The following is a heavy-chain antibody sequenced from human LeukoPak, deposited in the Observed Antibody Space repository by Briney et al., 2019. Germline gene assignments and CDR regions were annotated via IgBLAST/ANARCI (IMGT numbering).Heavy chain of an antibody. CDR1: GFTFSSYW. D-gene: IGHD3-3*01. J-gene: IGHJ6*02. CDR3: ARDRAWMGRYDFWSGYNHYYYYGMDV. CDR2: INSDGSST. Sequence: GGSLRLSCAASGFTFSSYWMHWVRQAPGKGLVWVSRINSDGSSTSYADSVKGRFTISRDNAKNTLYLQMYSLRAEDTAVYYCARDRAWMGRYDFWSGYNHYYYYGMDVWGQGTTVTVSS. V-gene: IGHV3-74*01.